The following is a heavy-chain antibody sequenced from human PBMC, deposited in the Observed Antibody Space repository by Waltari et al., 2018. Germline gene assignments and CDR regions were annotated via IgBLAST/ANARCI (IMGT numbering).Heavy chain of an antibody. CDR2: IWYDGSNK. V-gene: IGHV3-33*08. Sequence: VQLVESGGGLVKPGGSLRLSCAASGFTFSSYGMHWVRQAPGKGLEWVAGIWYDGSNKYYADSVKGRFTISRDKSKNTLYLQMNSLRAEDTAVYYCARDSGYSYGYNAFDIWGQGTMVTVSS. CDR3: ARDSGYSYGYNAFDI. D-gene: IGHD5-18*01. CDR1: GFTFSSYG. J-gene: IGHJ3*02.